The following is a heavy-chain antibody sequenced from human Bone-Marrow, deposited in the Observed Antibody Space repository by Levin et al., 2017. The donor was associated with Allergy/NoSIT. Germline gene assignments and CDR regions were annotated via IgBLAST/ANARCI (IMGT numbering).Heavy chain of an antibody. V-gene: IGHV1-69*13. CDR3: ARPPRGAGWNGVNV. D-gene: IGHD2-15*01. Sequence: ASVKVSYKPSGGTFNNYVIQWVRQAPGQGLEWMGAIIPNFGSPNYAQKFQGRVTITADASTTTVYMELSRLRSDDTARYYCARPPRGAGWNGVNVWGQGTTVIVSS. J-gene: IGHJ6*02. CDR2: IIPNFGSP. CDR1: GGTFNNYV.